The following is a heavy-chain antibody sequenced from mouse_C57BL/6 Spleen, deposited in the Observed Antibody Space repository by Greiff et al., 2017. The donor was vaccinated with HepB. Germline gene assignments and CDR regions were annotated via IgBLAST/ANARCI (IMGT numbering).Heavy chain of an antibody. V-gene: IGHV1-50*01. J-gene: IGHJ4*01. D-gene: IGHD1-1*01. Sequence: VQLQQPGAELVKPGASVKLSCKASGYTFTSYWMQWVKQRPGQGLEWIGEIDPSDSYTNYNQKFKGKATLTVDTSSSTAYMQLSSLTSEDSAVYYWARPSYYGSSYGYAMDYWGQGTSVTVSS. CDR2: IDPSDSYT. CDR1: GYTFTSYW. CDR3: ARPSYYGSSYGYAMDY.